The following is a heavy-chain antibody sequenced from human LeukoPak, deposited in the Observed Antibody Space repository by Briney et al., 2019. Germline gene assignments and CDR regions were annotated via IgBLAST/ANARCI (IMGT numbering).Heavy chain of an antibody. CDR3: AREQWLVKSYYYGMDV. CDR2: ISSSGSTI. CDR1: GFTFSSYE. Sequence: GGSLRLSCAASGFTFSSYEMNWVRQAPGKGLEWASYISSSGSTIYYADSVKGRFTISRDNAKNSLYLQMNSPRAEDTAVYYCAREQWLVKSYYYGMDVWGQGTTVTVSS. J-gene: IGHJ6*02. D-gene: IGHD6-19*01. V-gene: IGHV3-48*03.